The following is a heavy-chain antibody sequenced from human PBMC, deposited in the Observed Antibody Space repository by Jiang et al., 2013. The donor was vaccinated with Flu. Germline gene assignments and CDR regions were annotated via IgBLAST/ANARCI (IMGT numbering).Heavy chain of an antibody. CDR1: GYTFTGYY. Sequence: KVSCKASGYTFTGYYLHWVRQAPGQGLEWMGWINPDSGGTNYAQNFQGRVTVTRDTSLSTVYMELRRLTSDDTAVYYCARDDYGSGSSYNVETDYWGQGTQVTVSS. D-gene: IGHD3-10*01. CDR2: INPDSGGT. J-gene: IGHJ4*01. CDR3: ARDDYGSGSSYNVETDY. V-gene: IGHV1-2*02.